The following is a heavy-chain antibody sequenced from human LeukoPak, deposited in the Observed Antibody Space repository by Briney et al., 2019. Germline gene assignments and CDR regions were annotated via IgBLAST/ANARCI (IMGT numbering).Heavy chain of an antibody. D-gene: IGHD3-22*01. CDR2: SYYSGSS. Sequence: PAETLSLTCTVSGGSISSGDYHWIWMRQAPGLGLEWFGCSYYSGSSYYNPSLKGRVIISVDTSTNQFSLKMTSLTAADTAVYSYARDNYDSSGYYEHALDLWGQGTMVTVSS. CDR1: GGSISSGDYH. V-gene: IGHV4-30-4*01. CDR3: ARDNYDSSGYYEHALDL. J-gene: IGHJ3*01.